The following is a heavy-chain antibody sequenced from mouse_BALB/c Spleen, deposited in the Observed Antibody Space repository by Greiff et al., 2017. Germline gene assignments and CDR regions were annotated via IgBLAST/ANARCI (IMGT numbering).Heavy chain of an antibody. Sequence: EVQLQESGGGLVKPGGSLKLSCAASGFTFSSYALSWVRQTPEKRLEWVATFSSGGSYTYYPDSVKGRFTISRDNAKNTLYLQMSSLRSEDTAMYYCASPDYGSSFTWAMDYWGQGTSGTVTA. D-gene: IGHD1-1*01. V-gene: IGHV5-9-3*01. CDR1: GFTFSSYA. J-gene: IGHJ4*01. CDR2: FSSGGSYT. CDR3: ASPDYGSSFTWAMDY.